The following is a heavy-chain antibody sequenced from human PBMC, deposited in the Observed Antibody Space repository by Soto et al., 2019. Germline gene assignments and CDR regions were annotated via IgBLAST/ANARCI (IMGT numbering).Heavy chain of an antibody. CDR3: AKVGGIAAAGSPPNY. Sequence: QVQLVESGGGVVQPGRSLRLSCAASGFTFSSYGMHWVLQAPGKGLEWVAVISYDGSNKYYADSVKGRFNISRDNSRNTLYLQMNSLRAEDTAVYYCAKVGGIAAAGSPPNYWGQGTLVTVSS. D-gene: IGHD6-13*01. CDR2: ISYDGSNK. CDR1: GFTFSSYG. J-gene: IGHJ4*02. V-gene: IGHV3-30*18.